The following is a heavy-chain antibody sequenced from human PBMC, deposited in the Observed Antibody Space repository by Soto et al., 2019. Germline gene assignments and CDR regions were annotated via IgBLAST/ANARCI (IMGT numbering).Heavy chain of an antibody. CDR3: ARSGSYYNVLDY. CDR2: IIPIFGTA. CDR1: GGTFSSSA. Sequence: SVKLSCKAYGGTFSSSAISWVRQAPGQGLEWMGGIIPIFGTANYAQKFQGRVTITADESTSTASMELSSLRSEDTAVYYCARSGSYYNVLDYCGQGTLVIVAS. D-gene: IGHD1-26*01. J-gene: IGHJ4*02. V-gene: IGHV1-69*13.